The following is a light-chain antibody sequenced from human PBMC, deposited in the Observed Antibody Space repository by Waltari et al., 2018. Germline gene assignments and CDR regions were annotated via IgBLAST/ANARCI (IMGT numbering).Light chain of an antibody. V-gene: IGKV1-5*01. CDR1: QSADEW. Sequence: DIQLTQSPSRLSASVGDRVTITCRASQSADEWLAWYQQRPGKAPALLIYKASALRDGVSSRFSGSSSGTEFSLTISSLQPGDAATYYCQQYKGYPITFGQGTKLEI. J-gene: IGKJ2*01. CDR2: KAS. CDR3: QQYKGYPIT.